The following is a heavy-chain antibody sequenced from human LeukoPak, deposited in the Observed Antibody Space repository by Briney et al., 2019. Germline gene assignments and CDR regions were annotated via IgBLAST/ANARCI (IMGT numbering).Heavy chain of an antibody. CDR1: GFTFSSYS. J-gene: IGHJ4*02. V-gene: IGHV3-48*01. Sequence: GGSLRLSCAASGFTFSSYSINWVRQAPGKGLEWVSYISSSGSTIYYADSVKGRFTISRDNAKNSLSLQMSSLRAEDTAVYYCARVGPAVTTDDYWGQGTLVTVSS. CDR2: ISSSGSTI. CDR3: ARVGPAVTTDDY. D-gene: IGHD4-17*01.